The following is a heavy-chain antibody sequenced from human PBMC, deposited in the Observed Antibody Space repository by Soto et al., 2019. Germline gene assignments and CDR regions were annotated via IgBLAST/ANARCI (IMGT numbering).Heavy chain of an antibody. CDR1: GFTFSSYA. V-gene: IGHV3-30-3*01. Sequence: QVQLVESGGGVVQPGRSLRLSCAASGFTFSSYAMHWVRQAPGKGLEGVAVISYDGSNKYYADFVKGRFTISRDNSKNTLYLQMNSLRAEHKAVYYCSSAPVDYWGQGTLVTVPS. J-gene: IGHJ4*02. CDR3: SSAPVDY. D-gene: IGHD3-10*01. CDR2: ISYDGSNK.